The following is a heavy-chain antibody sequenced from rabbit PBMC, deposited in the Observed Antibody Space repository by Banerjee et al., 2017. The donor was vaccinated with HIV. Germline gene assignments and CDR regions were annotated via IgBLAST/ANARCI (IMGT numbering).Heavy chain of an antibody. CDR2: IYTSSGST. CDR3: ARGDAGLTAYTAFNL. V-gene: IGHV1S43*01. J-gene: IGHJ4*01. D-gene: IGHD4-2*01. Sequence: QSLEESGGGLVKPEGSLTLTCTASGFSFSSSYWICWVRQAPGKGLELIACIYTSSGSTWYASWVSGRFTISRSTSLNTVDLKMTSLTAADTATYFCARGDAGLTAYTAFNLWGQGTLVTVS. CDR1: GFSFSSSYW.